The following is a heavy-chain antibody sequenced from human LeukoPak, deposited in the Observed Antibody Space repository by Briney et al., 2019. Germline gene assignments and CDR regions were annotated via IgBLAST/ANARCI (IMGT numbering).Heavy chain of an antibody. V-gene: IGHV3-74*01. J-gene: IGHJ4*02. CDR1: GFTLSSYW. D-gene: IGHD6-19*01. Sequence: GGSLRLSCAASGFTLSSYWMHWVRQAPGKGLVWVSRINSDGSSTTYADSVKGRFTISRDNAKNTLYLQMNSLRAEDTAVYYCARGDGSSGWYFDYWGQGTLVTVSS. CDR2: INSDGSST. CDR3: ARGDGSSGWYFDY.